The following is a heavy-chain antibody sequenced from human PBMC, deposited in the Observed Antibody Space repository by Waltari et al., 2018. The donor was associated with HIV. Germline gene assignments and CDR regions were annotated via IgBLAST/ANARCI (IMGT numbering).Heavy chain of an antibody. V-gene: IGHV4-4*07. CDR3: ARGPGQASSEAFDF. J-gene: IGHJ3*01. Sequence: QVHLQESGPGLVKSSETLSLRCTVSGGSISGSYWSWIRQSAGKGLEYIGRVYFNGDTNYNPSFKSRVTISVDTSKNQFSLKINSMTAADTAVYYCARGPGQASSEAFDFWGQGTFVAVSS. CDR2: VYFNGDT. CDR1: GGSISGSY. D-gene: IGHD2-21*01.